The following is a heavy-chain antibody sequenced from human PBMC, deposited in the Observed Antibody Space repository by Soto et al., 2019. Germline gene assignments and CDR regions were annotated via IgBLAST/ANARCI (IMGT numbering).Heavy chain of an antibody. CDR3: APITNCGRDCSCDS. V-gene: IGHV2-5*01. D-gene: IGHD2-21*02. J-gene: IGHJ4*02. CDR2: VFWNDDK. Sequence: QITLKESGPTLVRPTQTLTLTCTFSGFSFSNSGVAVAWIRQPPGKALEWLALVFWNDDKRYSPSLSDRLTITKDTSENQVVLRMTNMDPVDTATYYCAPITNCGRDCSCDSWGQGPLVSVSS. CDR1: GFSFSNSGVA.